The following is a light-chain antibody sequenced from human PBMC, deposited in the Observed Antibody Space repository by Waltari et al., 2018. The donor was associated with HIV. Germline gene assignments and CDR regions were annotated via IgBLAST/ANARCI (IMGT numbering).Light chain of an antibody. CDR3: QSADASDTFLWV. V-gene: IGLV3-25*03. J-gene: IGLJ3*02. CDR2: KDS. Sequence: SYELTQTPSVSVSPGQTARITCSGDGLSKHYTYWYQQRPGQAPVLLIYKDSERPSGIPERYSGSSSGTTVTLTISGVQAEDEADYYCQSADASDTFLWVFGGGTKVTVL. CDR1: GLSKHY.